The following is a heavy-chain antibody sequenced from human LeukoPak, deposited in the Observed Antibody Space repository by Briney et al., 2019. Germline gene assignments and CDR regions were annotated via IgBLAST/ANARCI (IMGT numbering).Heavy chain of an antibody. J-gene: IGHJ4*02. Sequence: PGGSLSFTCAASGFTFSSHEMHWVRQAPGKGLEWAAVITYDGKNKHYGDSVKGRFTISRDNSKNSLYLQMNSLRAEDTAIYYCARHLSVSYVFDYWGQGTLVTVSS. CDR3: ARHLSVSYVFDY. V-gene: IGHV3-30*04. CDR2: ITYDGKNK. D-gene: IGHD3-16*01. CDR1: GFTFSSHE.